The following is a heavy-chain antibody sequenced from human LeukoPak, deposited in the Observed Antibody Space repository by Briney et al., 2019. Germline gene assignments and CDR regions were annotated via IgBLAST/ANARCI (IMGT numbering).Heavy chain of an antibody. J-gene: IGHJ4*02. CDR2: IIPIFGTA. CDR3: ASSSYSSGWYNY. Sequence: SVKVSCKASGGTFSSYAINWVRQAPGQGLEWMGGIIPIFGTANYAQKFQRRVTITTDESTSTAYMELSSLRSEDTAVYYCASSSYSSGWYNYWGQGTLVAVSS. V-gene: IGHV1-69*05. CDR1: GGTFSSYA. D-gene: IGHD6-19*01.